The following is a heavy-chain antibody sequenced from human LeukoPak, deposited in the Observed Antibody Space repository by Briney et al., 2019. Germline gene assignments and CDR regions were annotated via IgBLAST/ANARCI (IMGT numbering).Heavy chain of an antibody. D-gene: IGHD3-22*01. J-gene: IGHJ5*02. CDR3: AKDAPDYYDSSGYYLSDWFDP. CDR1: GFTFSSYA. V-gene: IGHV3-23*01. CDR2: ISGSGGST. Sequence: PGGSLRLSCAASGFTFSSYAMSWVRQAPGKGLEWVSAISGSGGSTYYADSVKGRFTISRDNSKNTLYLQMNSLRAEDTAVYYCAKDAPDYYDSSGYYLSDWFDPWRQGTLVTVSS.